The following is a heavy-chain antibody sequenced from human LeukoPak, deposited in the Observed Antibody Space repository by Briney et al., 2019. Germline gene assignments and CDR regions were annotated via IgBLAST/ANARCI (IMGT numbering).Heavy chain of an antibody. CDR3: ARGRRLGGDYYPIAF. V-gene: IGHV3-53*01. J-gene: IGHJ4*02. D-gene: IGHD2-21*01. CDR1: GFTVSTNY. CDR2: IHSGGTT. Sequence: PGGSLRLSCAASGFTVSTNYVSWVRQAPGKGLEWVSVIHSGGTTYYADSVKGRFTISTDNSKNTVYLQMNSLRAEDPAVYFCARGRRLGGDYYPIAFWGEGTLVTVSS.